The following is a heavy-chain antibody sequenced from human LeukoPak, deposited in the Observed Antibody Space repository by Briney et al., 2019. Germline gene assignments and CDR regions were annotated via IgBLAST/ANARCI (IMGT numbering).Heavy chain of an antibody. CDR3: ARLASDSRGWYPFDY. V-gene: IGHV1-46*01. CDR2: INPSDRGT. D-gene: IGHD6-19*01. J-gene: IGHJ4*02. Sequence: GASVSVSCKASGYTFTSYYMQWVRQAPGQGLEWVGIINPSDRGTSSEQKFQGRVTMTRDTSTSTVYMELSSLRSEDTALYYCARLASDSRGWYPFDYWGQGTLVTV. CDR1: GYTFTSYY.